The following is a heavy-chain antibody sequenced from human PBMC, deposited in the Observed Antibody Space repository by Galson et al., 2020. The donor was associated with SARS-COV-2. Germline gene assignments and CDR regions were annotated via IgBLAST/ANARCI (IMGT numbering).Heavy chain of an antibody. D-gene: IGHD1-26*01. Sequence: GESLKISCAASGLTFSSYVMHWVRQAPGKGPEWVAVISSDGSNRYYADSLKGRFTISRDNSKSTLYLQMNSLRAEDTALYYCARGGQWELPYYFDFWGQGTLVTVSS. CDR2: ISSDGSNR. CDR1: GLTFSSYV. J-gene: IGHJ4*02. CDR3: ARGGQWELPYYFDF. V-gene: IGHV3-30*03.